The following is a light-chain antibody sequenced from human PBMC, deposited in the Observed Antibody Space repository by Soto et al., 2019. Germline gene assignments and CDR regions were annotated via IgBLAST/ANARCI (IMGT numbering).Light chain of an antibody. V-gene: IGKV3-15*01. CDR2: GAS. CDR3: QQYNNWPPLT. J-gene: IGKJ4*01. CDR1: QSVSSN. Sequence: EIVMTQSPATLSVSPGERATLSCRASQSVSSNLAWYQQKRGQAPRLLIYGASTRATGIPARFSGSGSGTEVTLTISSLQSEDFAVYYCQQYNNWPPLTFGGGTKVEI.